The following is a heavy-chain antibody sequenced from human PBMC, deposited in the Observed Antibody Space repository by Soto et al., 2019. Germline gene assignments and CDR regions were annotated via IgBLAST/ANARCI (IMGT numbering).Heavy chain of an antibody. V-gene: IGHV1-18*01. CDR2: ISAYNGNT. CDR1: GYSFTSYG. Sequence: ASVKVSCKASGYSFTSYGISWVRQAPGQGLEWMGWISAYNGNTNYAQKLQGRVTMTTDTSISTAYMELSSLRSEDTAVYYCGRANSDYGDYGDAFDIWGQGTMVTVSS. CDR3: GRANSDYGDYGDAFDI. D-gene: IGHD4-17*01. J-gene: IGHJ3*02.